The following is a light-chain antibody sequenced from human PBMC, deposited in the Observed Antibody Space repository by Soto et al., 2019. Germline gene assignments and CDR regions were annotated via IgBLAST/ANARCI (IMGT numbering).Light chain of an antibody. Sequence: QSALTQPPSASATPGQRVTISCSGSSSNVGSNSVHWYQHLPGTAPKLLIYGNNQRSSGVPDRFSASTSGTSASLAISGLRAEDESHYYCATWDDSLKGYVFGTGTKLTVL. V-gene: IGLV1-44*01. CDR3: ATWDDSLKGYV. J-gene: IGLJ1*01. CDR1: SSNVGSNS. CDR2: GNN.